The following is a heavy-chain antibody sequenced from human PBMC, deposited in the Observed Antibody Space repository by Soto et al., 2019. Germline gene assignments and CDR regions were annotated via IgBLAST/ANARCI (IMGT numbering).Heavy chain of an antibody. Sequence: SETLSLTCTVSGGSISSSSYYWGWIRQPPGKGPEWIGSIYYSGITHYNPSLKSRVTISVDTSKNQFSLKLSSVTAADTAVYYCARHSRGRDGYFLWELECWGQGTLVTVSS. V-gene: IGHV4-39*01. J-gene: IGHJ4*02. CDR1: GGSISSSSYY. D-gene: IGHD1-26*01. CDR3: ARHSRGRDGYFLWELEC. CDR2: IYYSGIT.